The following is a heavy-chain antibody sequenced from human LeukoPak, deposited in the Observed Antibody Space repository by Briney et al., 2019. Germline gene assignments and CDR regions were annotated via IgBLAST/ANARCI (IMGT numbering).Heavy chain of an antibody. CDR1: GFTFSSYS. Sequence: GGSLRLSCAASGFTFSSYSMNWVHQAPGKGLEWVSSISSSSSYIYYADSVKGRFTIPRDNAKNSLYLQMNSLRAEDTAVYYCASTVADAFDIWGQGTMVTVSS. J-gene: IGHJ3*02. V-gene: IGHV3-21*01. CDR2: ISSSSSYI. CDR3: ASTVADAFDI.